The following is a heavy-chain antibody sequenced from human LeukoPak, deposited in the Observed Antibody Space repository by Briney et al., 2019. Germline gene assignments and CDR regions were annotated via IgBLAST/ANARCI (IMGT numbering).Heavy chain of an antibody. D-gene: IGHD1-1*01. V-gene: IGHV1-2*02. CDR1: GYTFIGYY. CDR2: INPSNGGT. Sequence: GGSVKVSCKESGYTFIGYYIHWLRQAPGQGLEWMGWINPSNGGTNYAQRFQGRVAMTRDTSISTAYMEMSRLTFDDTAVYYCASGPTLGTTHPYFDYWGQGTLVTVSS. J-gene: IGHJ4*02. CDR3: ASGPTLGTTHPYFDY.